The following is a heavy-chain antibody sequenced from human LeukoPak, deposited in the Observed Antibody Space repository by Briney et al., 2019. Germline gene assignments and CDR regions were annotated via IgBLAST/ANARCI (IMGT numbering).Heavy chain of an antibody. D-gene: IGHD2-2*01. CDR3: SRGEGTVVPAVKGVSMDV. CDR2: IYTSGST. Sequence: SETLSLTCTVSGGSISSYYWSWIRQPAGKGLEWIGRIYTSGSTNYNPSLKSRVTMSVDTSKNQFSLKLSSVTAADTAVYYCSRGEGTVVPAVKGVSMDVWGKGTTVTVSS. J-gene: IGHJ6*03. CDR1: GGSISSYY. V-gene: IGHV4-4*07.